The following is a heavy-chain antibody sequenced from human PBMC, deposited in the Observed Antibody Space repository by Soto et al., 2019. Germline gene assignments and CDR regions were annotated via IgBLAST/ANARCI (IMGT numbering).Heavy chain of an antibody. Sequence: EVQLLESGGGLVQPGGSLRLSCTASGFTFSTYAMSWVRQAPGKGLEWVSTISDSGSTYYADSVKGRFTISRDNSKNTRDLEMNSLRAEDTAVYYCAKDKGGRYCSRTSCLYSFDYWGQGTLVTVSS. J-gene: IGHJ4*02. CDR3: AKDKGGRYCSRTSCLYSFDY. CDR2: ISDSGST. CDR1: GFTFSTYA. V-gene: IGHV3-23*01. D-gene: IGHD2-2*01.